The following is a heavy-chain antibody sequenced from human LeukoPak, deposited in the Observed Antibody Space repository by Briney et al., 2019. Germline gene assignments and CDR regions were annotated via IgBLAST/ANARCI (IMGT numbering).Heavy chain of an antibody. CDR2: ISSSSSTI. J-gene: IGHJ4*02. CDR3: AIRDGYCSGGSCPLPRAL. CDR1: GFTFRSYW. Sequence: AGGSLRLSCAASGFTFRSYWMSWVRQAPGKGLEWVSYISSSSSTIYYADSVKGRFTISRDNAKNSLYLQMNSLRAEDTAVYYCAIRDGYCSGGSCPLPRALWGQGTLVTVSS. D-gene: IGHD2-15*01. V-gene: IGHV3-48*04.